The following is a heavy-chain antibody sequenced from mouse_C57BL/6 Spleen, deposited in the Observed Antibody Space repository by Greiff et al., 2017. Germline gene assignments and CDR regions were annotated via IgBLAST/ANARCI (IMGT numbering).Heavy chain of an antibody. J-gene: IGHJ2*01. CDR1: GFNIKDDY. V-gene: IGHV14-4*01. D-gene: IGHD1-1*01. Sequence: EVQLQHSGAELVRPGASVKLSCTASGFNIKDDYMHWVKQRPEQGLEWIGWIDPENGATEYASKFQGKATITADTSSNTAYLQLSSLTSEDTAVYYCTTALLRGFDYWGQGTTLTVSS. CDR3: TTALLRGFDY. CDR2: IDPENGAT.